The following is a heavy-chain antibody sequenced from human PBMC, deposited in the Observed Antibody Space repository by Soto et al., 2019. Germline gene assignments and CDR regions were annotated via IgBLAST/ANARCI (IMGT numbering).Heavy chain of an antibody. CDR3: ARQWELLEGGPDY. J-gene: IGHJ4*02. CDR1: GYTFVSYG. D-gene: IGHD1-26*01. Sequence: QVQLVQSGAEVKKPGASVKVSCKASGYTFVSYGISWVRQAPGQGLEWMGWISAYNGNTNYAQKLQGRVTMTRDTSTSTAYRELRRLRSDDTAVYYCARQWELLEGGPDYWGQGTLVTVSS. V-gene: IGHV1-18*04. CDR2: ISAYNGNT.